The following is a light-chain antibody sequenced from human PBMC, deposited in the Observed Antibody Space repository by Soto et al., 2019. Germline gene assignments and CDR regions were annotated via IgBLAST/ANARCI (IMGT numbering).Light chain of an antibody. V-gene: IGKV1-8*01. J-gene: IGKJ1*01. CDR3: QQYYSYPRT. Sequence: AIRMTQSPSSFSASTGDRVTITCRASQGISSYLAWYQQKPGKAPKLLIYAASTLQSGVPSRFSGIRSGTDFTLTISCLQSEDFATYYGQQYYSYPRTFGQGTKVEIK. CDR1: QGISSY. CDR2: AAS.